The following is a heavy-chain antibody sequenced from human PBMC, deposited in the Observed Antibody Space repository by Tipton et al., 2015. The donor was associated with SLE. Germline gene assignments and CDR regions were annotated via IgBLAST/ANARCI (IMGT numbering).Heavy chain of an antibody. CDR1: GFSFSGHA. CDR3: ATVYCSGECYLDF. Sequence: SLRLSCVASGFSFSGHAMSWVRQAPGKGLEWVSFIYSAISNTYYADSVKGRFTISRDNSKNTLYLQMNSLRAEDTATYFCATVYCSGECYLDFWGQGTLVTVPS. V-gene: IGHV3-23*03. CDR2: IYSAISNT. D-gene: IGHD2-15*01. J-gene: IGHJ4*02.